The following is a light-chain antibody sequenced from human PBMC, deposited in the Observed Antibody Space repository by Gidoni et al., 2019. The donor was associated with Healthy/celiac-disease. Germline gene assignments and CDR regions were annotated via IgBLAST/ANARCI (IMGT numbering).Light chain of an antibody. CDR1: QSVSSY. Sequence: EIVLTQSQATLALSPGERATLSCRASQSVSSYLAWYQQKPGQAPRLLIYDAATRATGTPARFSGSGSGTDFTLTISSLEPEDFAVYYCQQRSNWPPITFGQGTRLEIK. CDR2: DAA. V-gene: IGKV3-11*01. J-gene: IGKJ5*01. CDR3: QQRSNWPPIT.